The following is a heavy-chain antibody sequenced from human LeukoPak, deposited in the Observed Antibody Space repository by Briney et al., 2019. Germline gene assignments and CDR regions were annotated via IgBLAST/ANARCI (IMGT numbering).Heavy chain of an antibody. CDR1: GYTLTELS. CDR3: ATGVNPLLWFGN. CDR2: FDPEDGET. Sequence: ASVKVSCKVSGYTLTELSRHWVRQAPGKGLEWMGGFDPEDGETIYAQKFQGRVTMTEDTSTDTAYMELSSLRSEDTAVYYCATGVNPLLWFGNWGQGTLVTVSS. J-gene: IGHJ4*02. V-gene: IGHV1-24*01. D-gene: IGHD3-10*01.